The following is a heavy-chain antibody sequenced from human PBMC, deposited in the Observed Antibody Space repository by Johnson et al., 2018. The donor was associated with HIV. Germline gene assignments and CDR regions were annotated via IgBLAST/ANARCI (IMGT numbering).Heavy chain of an antibody. CDR1: GFSVSSNY. CDR2: IYSGGST. CDR3: ARASRSWYFAFDI. Sequence: VQLVESGGGLIQPGGSLRLSCAASGFSVSSNYMSWVRQAPGKGLEWVSIIYSGGSTYYADSVKGRFTISRDNSKNTLYLQMKSLRAEDTAVYYCARASRSWYFAFDIWGQGTMVTVSS. V-gene: IGHV3-53*01. D-gene: IGHD6-13*01. J-gene: IGHJ3*02.